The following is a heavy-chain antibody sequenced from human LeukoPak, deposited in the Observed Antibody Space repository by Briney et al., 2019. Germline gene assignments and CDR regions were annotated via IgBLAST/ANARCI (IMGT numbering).Heavy chain of an antibody. CDR2: IKSKTDGGTT. J-gene: IGHJ4*02. CDR1: RFTFSNAW. Sequence: GGSLRLSCAASRFTFSNAWMSWVRQAPGKGLEWVGRIKSKTDGGTTDYAAPVKGRFTISRDNSKNTLYLQMNSLRAEDTAVYYCANDCSSTSCYVPAYWGQGTLVTVSS. CDR3: ANDCSSTSCYVPAY. D-gene: IGHD2-2*01. V-gene: IGHV3-15*01.